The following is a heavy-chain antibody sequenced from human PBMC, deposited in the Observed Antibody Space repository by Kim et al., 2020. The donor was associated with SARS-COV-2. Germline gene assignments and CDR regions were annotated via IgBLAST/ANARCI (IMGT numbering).Heavy chain of an antibody. D-gene: IGHD1-26*01. CDR3: AKELGVYSGSYYSFDY. Sequence: SVKSRFTISRDNSKNTLYLQMNSLRAEDTAVYYCAKELGVYSGSYYSFDYWGQGTLITVSS. J-gene: IGHJ4*02. V-gene: IGHV3-30*02.